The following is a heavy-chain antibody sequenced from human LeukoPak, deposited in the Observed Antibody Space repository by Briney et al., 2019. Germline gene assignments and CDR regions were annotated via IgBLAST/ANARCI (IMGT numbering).Heavy chain of an antibody. D-gene: IGHD3-10*01. V-gene: IGHV4-34*01. CDR2: INHSGST. J-gene: IGHJ4*02. CDR1: GGSFSGYY. CDR3: ARRRSLYYYGSGSSKIGYFDY. Sequence: SETLSLTCAVYGGSFSGYYWSWIRQPPGKGLEWIGEINHSGSTNYNPSLKSRVTISVDTSKNQFSLKLSSVTAADTAVYYCARRRSLYYYGSGSSKIGYFDYWGQGTLVTVSS.